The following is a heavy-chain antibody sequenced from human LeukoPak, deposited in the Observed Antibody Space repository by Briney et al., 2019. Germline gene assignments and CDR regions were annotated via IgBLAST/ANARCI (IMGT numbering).Heavy chain of an antibody. CDR1: GGSITSRNYF. D-gene: IGHD2-2*01. CDR2: IYYSGST. V-gene: IGHV4-39*07. J-gene: IGHJ4*02. Sequence: SETLSLTCTVSGGSITSRNYFWGWIRQSPGKGLEWIGSIYYSGSTYYNPSLKSRVTISVETSKIQFSLKLSSVTAADSAVYYCARDSCSSTSCRRKFDNWGQGTLVTVSS. CDR3: ARDSCSSTSCRRKFDN.